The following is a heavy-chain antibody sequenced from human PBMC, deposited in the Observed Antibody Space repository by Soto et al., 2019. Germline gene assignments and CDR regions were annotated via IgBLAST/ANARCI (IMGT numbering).Heavy chain of an antibody. D-gene: IGHD3-3*01. V-gene: IGHV3-23*01. Sequence: HPGGSLRLSCAASGFTFSSYAMSWVRQAPGKGLEWVSAISGSGGSTYYADSVKGRFTISRDNSKNTLYLQMNSLRAEDTAVYYCARCGTYYDFWSANIEYFDYWGQGTLVTVSS. J-gene: IGHJ4*02. CDR3: ARCGTYYDFWSANIEYFDY. CDR2: ISGSGGST. CDR1: GFTFSSYA.